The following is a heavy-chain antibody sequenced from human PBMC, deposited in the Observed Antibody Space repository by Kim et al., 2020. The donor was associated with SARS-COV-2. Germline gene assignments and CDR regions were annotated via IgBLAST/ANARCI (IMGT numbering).Heavy chain of an antibody. V-gene: IGHV3-23*01. J-gene: IGHJ4*02. D-gene: IGHD3-10*01. CDR2: LSGSIPDA. CDR1: EFAFGDYA. Sequence: GGSLRLSCAASEFAFGDYAMSWVRRAPGKGLEWVSALSGSIPDAKYADSVRGRFTISRDNSKNTLFLQMDSLRVDDTAVYYCAKDLLYVPGRGYFDSWGQGVVVTVSS. CDR3: AKDLLYVPGRGYFDS.